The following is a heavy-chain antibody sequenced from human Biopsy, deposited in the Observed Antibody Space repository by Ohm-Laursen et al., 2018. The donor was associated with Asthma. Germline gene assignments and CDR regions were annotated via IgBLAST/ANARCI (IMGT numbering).Heavy chain of an antibody. CDR2: INAGNGNT. D-gene: IGHD3-9*01. Sequence: GSSVKVSCKASGYTFINYAIHWVRQAPGQRLEWMGWINAGNGNTKYSEKFQGRVTMTRDTSASTAYMDLSSLRSEDTAVYYCARTYYDFLTGQVNDALAMWGQGTVVTVSS. J-gene: IGHJ3*02. CDR3: ARTYYDFLTGQVNDALAM. CDR1: GYTFINYA. V-gene: IGHV1-3*01.